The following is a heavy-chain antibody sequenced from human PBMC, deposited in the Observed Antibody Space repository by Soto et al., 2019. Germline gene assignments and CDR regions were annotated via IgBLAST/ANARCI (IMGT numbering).Heavy chain of an antibody. J-gene: IGHJ6*02. Sequence: GESLKISCKGSGYGFTSYWIGWVRQMPGKGLEWMGIIYPGDSDTRYSPSFQGQVTISADKSISTAYLQWSSLKASDTAMYYCARPLRYCSGGSCYYYYYGMDVWGQGTTVTVSS. CDR3: ARPLRYCSGGSCYYYYYGMDV. D-gene: IGHD2-15*01. CDR1: GYGFTSYW. CDR2: IYPGDSDT. V-gene: IGHV5-51*01.